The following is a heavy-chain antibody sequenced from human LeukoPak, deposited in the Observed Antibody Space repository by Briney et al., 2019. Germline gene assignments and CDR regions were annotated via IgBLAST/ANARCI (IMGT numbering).Heavy chain of an antibody. D-gene: IGHD3-22*01. Sequence: SETLSLTCTVSGGSISSYYWSWIRQPPGKGLEWIGYIFHSGSTKYNPSLKSRVTISVDTSKNQFSLKLTSITAADTAVYYCARRRIYYHFDYWGQGARVTVSS. CDR1: GGSISSYY. J-gene: IGHJ4*02. V-gene: IGHV4-59*08. CDR3: ARRRIYYHFDY. CDR2: IFHSGST.